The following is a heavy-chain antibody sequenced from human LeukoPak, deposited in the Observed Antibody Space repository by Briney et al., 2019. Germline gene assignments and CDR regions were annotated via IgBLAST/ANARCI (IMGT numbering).Heavy chain of an antibody. V-gene: IGHV3-23*01. J-gene: IGHJ4*02. CDR3: AKNAFSGYGSGSYCNY. D-gene: IGHD3-10*01. CDR1: GFTFSNYG. Sequence: GGSLRLSCEASGFTFSNYGMSWVRQAPGKGLEWVSTLTGSAHHSYYADSVKGRFTISRDNSKNTLYLQMNSLRAEDTAVYYCAKNAFSGYGSGSYCNYWGQGTLVTVSS. CDR2: LTGSAHHS.